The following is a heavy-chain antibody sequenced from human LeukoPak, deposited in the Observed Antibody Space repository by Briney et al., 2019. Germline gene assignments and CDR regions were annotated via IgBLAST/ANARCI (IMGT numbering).Heavy chain of an antibody. Sequence: GGSLRLSCAASGLSFNSYTMNWVRQAPGKGPEWVSSISQTGHYTDYADSVKGRFTISRDNAENSVYLQMNSLRVDDTAVYYCASRSDFWSGYWAFDNWGQGALVTVSS. CDR1: GLSFNSYT. CDR3: ASRSDFWSGYWAFDN. D-gene: IGHD3-3*01. J-gene: IGHJ4*02. V-gene: IGHV3-21*01. CDR2: ISQTGHYT.